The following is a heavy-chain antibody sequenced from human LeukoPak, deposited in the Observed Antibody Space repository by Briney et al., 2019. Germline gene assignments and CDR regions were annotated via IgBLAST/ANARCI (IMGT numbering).Heavy chain of an antibody. V-gene: IGHV1-18*01. J-gene: IGHJ4*02. D-gene: IGHD4-17*01. CDR3: ARGDRWGGEFATTLY. CDR1: GYTFTSYG. CDR2: ISAYNGNT. Sequence: GASVKVSCKASGYTFTSYGISWVRQAPGQGLEWMGWISAYNGNTNYAQKLQGRVTMTTDTSTSTAYMELRSLRSDDTAVYYCARGDRWGGEFATTLYWGQGTLVTVSS.